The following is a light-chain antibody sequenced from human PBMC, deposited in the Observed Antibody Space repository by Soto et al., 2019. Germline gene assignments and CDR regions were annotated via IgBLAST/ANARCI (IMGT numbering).Light chain of an antibody. CDR3: QQYGTSPQT. CDR2: CSS. J-gene: IGKJ1*01. CDR1: QSVSSGY. V-gene: IGKV3-20*01. Sequence: IVLTQSPGTLSLSPGERATLSCRASQSVSSGYLAWYQQKPGQAPRLVIYCSSTRATGTPYRFSGSGSGTDFTLTVSRLEPEDFAVYYCQQYGTSPQTFGQGTKVDIK.